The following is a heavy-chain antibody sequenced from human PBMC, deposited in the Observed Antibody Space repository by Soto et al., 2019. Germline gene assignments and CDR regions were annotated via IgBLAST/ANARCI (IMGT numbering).Heavy chain of an antibody. CDR1: GGSISSGDYY. V-gene: IGHV4-30-4*01. CDR2: IYYSGST. Sequence: PSETLSLTCTVSGGSISSGDYYWSWIRQPPGKGLEWIGYIYYSGSTYYNPSLKSRVTISVDTSKNQFSLKLSSVTAADTAVYYCARVRYYYDSSGYYWRALDYWGQGTLVTVSS. D-gene: IGHD3-22*01. CDR3: ARVRYYYDSSGYYWRALDY. J-gene: IGHJ4*02.